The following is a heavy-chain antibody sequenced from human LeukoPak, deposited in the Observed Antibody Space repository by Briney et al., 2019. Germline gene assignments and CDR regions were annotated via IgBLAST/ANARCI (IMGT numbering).Heavy chain of an antibody. CDR2: IYTSGST. Sequence: SETLSLTCTVSGGSISSYYWSWIRQPAGKGLEWIGRIYTSGSTNYNPSLKSRVTMSVDTSKNHFSLKLSSVTAADPAVYHCARENDYGDYLDCWGQGTLVIVSS. V-gene: IGHV4-4*07. D-gene: IGHD4-17*01. CDR1: GGSISSYY. J-gene: IGHJ4*02. CDR3: ARENDYGDYLDC.